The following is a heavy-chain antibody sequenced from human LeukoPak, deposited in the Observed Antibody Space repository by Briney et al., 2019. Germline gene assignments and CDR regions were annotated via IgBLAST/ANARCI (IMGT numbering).Heavy chain of an antibody. CDR1: GGSFSGYC. D-gene: IGHD3-10*01. V-gene: IGHV4-34*01. CDR3: ARGGYYGSGSYYPYHY. J-gene: IGHJ4*02. Sequence: SETLSLTCAVYGGSFSGYCWSWIRKPPGKGLEWIGEINHSGSTNYNPSLKRRVTISVVTSKNQFSLKLSSVTAADTAVYYCARGGYYGSGSYYPYHYWGQGTLVTVSS. CDR2: INHSGST.